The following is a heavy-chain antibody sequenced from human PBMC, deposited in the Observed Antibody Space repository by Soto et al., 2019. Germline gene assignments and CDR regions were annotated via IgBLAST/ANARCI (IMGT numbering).Heavy chain of an antibody. J-gene: IGHJ4*02. Sequence: EVQLVESGGGLVQPGGSLRLSCAASGFTLSSYSINWVRRAPGKGLEWVSYISTTTSTIYYADSVKGRFTISRDNARNSLYLQMNSLRDEDTAVYYCARAGAGAYGDYFDYWGQGTLVTVSS. CDR2: ISTTTSTI. V-gene: IGHV3-48*02. CDR1: GFTLSSYS. CDR3: ARAGAGAYGDYFDY. D-gene: IGHD4-17*01.